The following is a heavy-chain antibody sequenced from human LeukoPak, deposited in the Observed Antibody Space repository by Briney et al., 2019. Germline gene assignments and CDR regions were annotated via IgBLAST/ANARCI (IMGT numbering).Heavy chain of an antibody. CDR3: ARGRVPIWFGERYYYMDV. V-gene: IGHV1-8*01. Sequence: ASVKVSCKASGYTFTSYDINWVRQATGQGLEWMGWMNPNSGNTGYAQKFQGRVTMTRNTSISTAYMELSSLRSEDTAVYYCARGRVPIWFGERYYYMDVWGKGTTVTISS. D-gene: IGHD3-10*01. J-gene: IGHJ6*03. CDR2: MNPNSGNT. CDR1: GYTFTSYD.